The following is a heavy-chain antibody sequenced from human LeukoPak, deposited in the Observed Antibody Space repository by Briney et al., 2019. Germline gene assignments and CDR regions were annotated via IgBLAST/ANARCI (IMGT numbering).Heavy chain of an antibody. CDR1: GFTFSSYA. J-gene: IGHJ4*02. CDR3: AKVLLWFGESLDY. V-gene: IGHV3-23*01. D-gene: IGHD3-10*01. Sequence: PGGSLRLSWAASGFTFSSYAMSWVSQAPGKGLEWVSAISGSGGSTYYADSVKGRSTISRDNPKNTLYLQMNSLRAEDTAVYYCAKVLLWFGESLDYWGQGTLVTVSS. CDR2: ISGSGGST.